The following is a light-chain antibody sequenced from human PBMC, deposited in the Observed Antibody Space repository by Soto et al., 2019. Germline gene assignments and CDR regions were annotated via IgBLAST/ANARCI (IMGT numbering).Light chain of an antibody. CDR2: RNN. V-gene: IGLV1-47*01. J-gene: IGLJ1*01. Sequence: QSVLTQPPSASGTPGQGVTISCSGSTSNIGSNYVYWYQQLPGTAPKLLIYRNNQRPSGVPDRFSGSKSGTSAALAISGLQSEDEADYYCASWDESGPYVFGPGTKVTVL. CDR1: TSNIGSNY. CDR3: ASWDESGPYV.